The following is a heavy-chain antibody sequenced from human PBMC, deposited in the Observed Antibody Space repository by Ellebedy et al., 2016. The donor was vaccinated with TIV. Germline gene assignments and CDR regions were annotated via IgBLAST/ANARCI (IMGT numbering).Heavy chain of an antibody. D-gene: IGHD3-10*01. J-gene: IGHJ4*02. CDR2: MSYDGRNK. V-gene: IGHV3-30*18. Sequence: GESLKISCEASGFTFSTYGMHWVRQAPGKGLEWVAFMSYDGRNKYYGDSVKGRFTISRDNSNNNLYLQMNSLRTEDTALYYCAKDLGFYGSGSHYWGQGTLVTVSS. CDR3: AKDLGFYGSGSHY. CDR1: GFTFSTYG.